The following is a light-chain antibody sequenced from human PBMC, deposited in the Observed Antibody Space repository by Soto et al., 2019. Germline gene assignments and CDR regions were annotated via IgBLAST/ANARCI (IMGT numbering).Light chain of an antibody. Sequence: QSVLTQPPSVSAAPGQKVTISCSGSGSNIGKNDVSWYLQLPGAAPKLLIYDTNKRPSGIPDRFSGSKSGTSATLGITGLETGDEADYFCRAWDTRLGVGVFGGGTKVTVL. J-gene: IGLJ2*01. V-gene: IGLV1-51*01. CDR2: DTN. CDR3: RAWDTRLGVGV. CDR1: GSNIGKND.